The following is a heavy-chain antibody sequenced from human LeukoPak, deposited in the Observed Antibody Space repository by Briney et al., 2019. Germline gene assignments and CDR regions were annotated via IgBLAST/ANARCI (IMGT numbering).Heavy chain of an antibody. Sequence: GGSLRLSCAASGFTFSSYWMHWVRQAPGKGLVWVSRINSDGSSTSYAGSVKGRFTISRDNAKNTLYLQMNSLRAEDTAVYYCAREDYGDYFDYWGQGTLVTVSS. J-gene: IGHJ4*02. CDR2: INSDGSST. V-gene: IGHV3-74*01. D-gene: IGHD4-17*01. CDR1: GFTFSSYW. CDR3: AREDYGDYFDY.